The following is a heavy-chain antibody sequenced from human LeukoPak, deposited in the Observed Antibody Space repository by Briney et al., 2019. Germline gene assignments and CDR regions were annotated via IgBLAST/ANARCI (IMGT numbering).Heavy chain of an antibody. D-gene: IGHD3-3*01. CDR3: ARGPRSFLEWLPWAY. CDR1: GYTFTSYD. Sequence: ASVKVSCKASGYTFTSYDINWVRQAPGQGLEWMGWINPNSGGTNYAQKFQGRVTMTRDTSISTAYMELSRLRSDDTAVYYCARGPRSFLEWLPWAYWGQGTLVTVSS. CDR2: INPNSGGT. V-gene: IGHV1-2*02. J-gene: IGHJ4*02.